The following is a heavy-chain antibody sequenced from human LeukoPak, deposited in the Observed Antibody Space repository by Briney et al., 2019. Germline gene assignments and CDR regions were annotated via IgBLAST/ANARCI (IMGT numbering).Heavy chain of an antibody. CDR3: ARTVGATGYIDY. V-gene: IGHV3-21*01. J-gene: IGHJ4*02. CDR2: ISSSSSYI. CDR1: GFTFSSYS. D-gene: IGHD1-26*01. Sequence: GGSLRLSCAASGFTFSSYSMNWVRQAPGKGLEWVSSISSSSSYIYYADSVKGRFTISRDNAKNSLYLQMNSLRAEDTAVYCCARTVGATGYIDYWGQGTLVTVSS.